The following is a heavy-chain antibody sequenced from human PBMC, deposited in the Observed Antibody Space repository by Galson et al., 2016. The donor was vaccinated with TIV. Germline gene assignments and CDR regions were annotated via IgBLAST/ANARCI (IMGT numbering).Heavy chain of an antibody. CDR2: ISGLNGNT. V-gene: IGHV1-18*01. CDR3: ARDYFGSGIIYYFDY. D-gene: IGHD3-10*01. Sequence: SVKVSCKASGYTFSRYGLTWLRQAPGQGLEWVGWISGLNGNTNYAPKFQGRVAMTTDMSTSTAYMELRSLRSDDTAVYFCARDYFGSGIIYYFDYWGQGTPVIVSS. J-gene: IGHJ4*02. CDR1: GYTFSRYG.